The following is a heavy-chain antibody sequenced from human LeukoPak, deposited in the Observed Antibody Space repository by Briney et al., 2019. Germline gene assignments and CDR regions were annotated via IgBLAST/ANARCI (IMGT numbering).Heavy chain of an antibody. V-gene: IGHV3-9*01. CDR1: GFSFKDYW. Sequence: GGSLRLSCAASGFSFKDYWMSWVRQAPGKGLEWVSGISWNSGSIGYADSVKGRFTISRDNAKNSLYLQMNSLRAEDTALYYCAKGKYQWLVEIDYWGQGTLVTVSS. CDR2: ISWNSGSI. CDR3: AKGKYQWLVEIDY. J-gene: IGHJ4*02. D-gene: IGHD6-19*01.